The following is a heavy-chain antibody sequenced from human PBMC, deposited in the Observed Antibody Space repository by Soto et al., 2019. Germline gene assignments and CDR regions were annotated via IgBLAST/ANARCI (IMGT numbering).Heavy chain of an antibody. CDR3: ASTRGYCTNGVCYTAGSPDP. Sequence: PSETLSLTCTVSGGSISSSRYYWGWIRQRPGKGLARIGGIEYSGGTYYNPSLKGRVTLSVDTSKNQFSLKLGSVTAADTAVYYCASTRGYCTNGVCYTAGSPDPWGQGTLVTVSS. D-gene: IGHD2-8*01. J-gene: IGHJ5*02. CDR2: IEYSGGT. CDR1: GGSISSSRYY. V-gene: IGHV4-39*01.